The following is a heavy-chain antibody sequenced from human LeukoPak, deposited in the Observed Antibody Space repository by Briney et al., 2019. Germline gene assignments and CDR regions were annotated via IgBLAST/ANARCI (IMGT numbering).Heavy chain of an antibody. CDR2: VYDSGTT. D-gene: IGHD6-13*01. CDR1: GGSISGSGYY. V-gene: IGHV4-39*01. Sequence: SETLSLTCTVSGGSISGSGYYWGWFSQTPGKGLEWIGSVYDSGTTHYNPSLKSRVTVHVDTSKNQFSLRLSSVTAADTADYYCARHGGAAAGLDYCGQGILVTVSS. J-gene: IGHJ4*02. CDR3: ARHGGAAAGLDY.